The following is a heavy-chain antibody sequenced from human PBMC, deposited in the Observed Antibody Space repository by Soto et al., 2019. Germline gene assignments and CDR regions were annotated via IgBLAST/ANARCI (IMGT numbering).Heavy chain of an antibody. J-gene: IGHJ3*02. CDR1: GITFSNAW. V-gene: IGHV3-15*01. CDR2: IRSKTDGGTT. D-gene: IGHD6-13*01. Sequence: GGSLRLSCAASGITFSNAWMNWVRQAPGKGLEYIGRIRSKTDGGTTEYAAPVEGRFTISRDDSKNTLYLQMGGLKTEDTAVYYCTTTRPGTNVFDNWGQGTLVTVSS. CDR3: TTTRPGTNVFDN.